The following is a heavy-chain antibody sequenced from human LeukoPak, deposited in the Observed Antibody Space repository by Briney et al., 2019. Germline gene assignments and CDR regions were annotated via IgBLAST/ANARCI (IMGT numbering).Heavy chain of an antibody. Sequence: GASVKVSCKASGYTFTSYYTHWVRQAPGQGLEWMGIINPSGGSTSYAQKFQGRVTMTRDTSTSTVYMELSSLRSEDTAVYYCARERHDSSGRRAFDIWGQGTMVTVSS. CDR2: INPSGGST. J-gene: IGHJ3*02. V-gene: IGHV1-46*01. D-gene: IGHD3-22*01. CDR1: GYTFTSYY. CDR3: ARERHDSSGRRAFDI.